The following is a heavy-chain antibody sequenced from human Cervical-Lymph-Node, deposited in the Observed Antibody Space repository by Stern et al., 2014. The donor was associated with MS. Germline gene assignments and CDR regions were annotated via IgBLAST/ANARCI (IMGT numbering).Heavy chain of an antibody. D-gene: IGHD5-12*01. V-gene: IGHV1-2*04. J-gene: IGHJ5*01. CDR1: GYTFTVYD. Sequence: VQLVQSGAEVKKPGASVKVSCKASGYTFTVYDIHWVRQAPGQGLEWMGWINPNSGGTSYEQRFQGWVTMTRDTSISTAYMELNRLRPDDTAVYYCARVGGSGYYPYNWFDSWGQGTLVTVSS. CDR2: INPNSGGT. CDR3: ARVGGSGYYPYNWFDS.